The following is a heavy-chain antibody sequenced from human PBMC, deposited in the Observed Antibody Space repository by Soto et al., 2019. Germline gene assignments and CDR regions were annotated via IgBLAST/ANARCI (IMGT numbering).Heavy chain of an antibody. CDR2: IKQDGSEK. CDR3: ARDSQNSNYYYYYYYMDV. Sequence: GGSLRLSCAASGFTFSSYWMSWVRQAPGKGLEWVANIKQDGSEKYYVDSVKGRFTISGDNAKNSLYLQMNSLRAEDTAVYYCARDSQNSNYYYYYYYMDVWGKGTTVTVSS. J-gene: IGHJ6*03. V-gene: IGHV3-7*01. D-gene: IGHD4-4*01. CDR1: GFTFSSYW.